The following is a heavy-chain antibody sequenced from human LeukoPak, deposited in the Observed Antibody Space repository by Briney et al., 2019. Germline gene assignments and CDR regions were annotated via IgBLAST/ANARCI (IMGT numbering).Heavy chain of an antibody. V-gene: IGHV3-13*04. Sequence: PGGSLRLSCAASGFTFRSYDMHWVRHVTEEGLEWGSAIGTAGDTYYPGSVKGRCTISKENAKNSLYLQMNSLRAGDTAVYYCARGNILTGYMYWGQGTLVTVSS. J-gene: IGHJ4*02. CDR2: IGTAGDT. CDR3: ARGNILTGYMY. CDR1: GFTFRSYD. D-gene: IGHD3-9*01.